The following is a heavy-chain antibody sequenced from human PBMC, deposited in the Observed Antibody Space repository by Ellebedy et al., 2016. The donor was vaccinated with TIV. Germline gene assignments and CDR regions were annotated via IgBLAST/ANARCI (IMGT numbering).Heavy chain of an antibody. J-gene: IGHJ6*02. CDR1: GFTFSNAW. V-gene: IGHV3-15*01. D-gene: IGHD3-16*01. CDR2: IKSKTDGGTT. Sequence: GESLKISCAASGFTFSNAWMSWVRQAPGKGLEWVGRIKSKTDGGTTDYAAPVKGRFTISRDDSKNTLYLQMNSLKTEDTAVYYCTRHGVYYYYGMDVWGQGTTVTVSS. CDR3: TRHGVYYYYGMDV.